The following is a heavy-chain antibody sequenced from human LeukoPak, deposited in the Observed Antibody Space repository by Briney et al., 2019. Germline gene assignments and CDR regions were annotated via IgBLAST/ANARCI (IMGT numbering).Heavy chain of an antibody. D-gene: IGHD6-13*01. Sequence: GGSLRLSCAASGFTFSSYAMHWVRQAPGKGLEWVAFIRYDGSNNYYADSVKGRFTISRDNAKNSLYLQMNSLRAEDTAVYYCARGGYSSSWYGTFKTYNWFDPWGQGTLVTVSS. CDR3: ARGGYSSSWYGTFKTYNWFDP. CDR2: IRYDGSNN. J-gene: IGHJ5*02. V-gene: IGHV3-30*02. CDR1: GFTFSSYA.